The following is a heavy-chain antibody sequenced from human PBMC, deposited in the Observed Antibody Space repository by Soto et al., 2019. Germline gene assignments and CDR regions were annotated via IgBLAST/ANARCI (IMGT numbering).Heavy chain of an antibody. CDR2: IYHSGST. CDR1: GRSISSGGYS. V-gene: IGHV4-30-2*01. J-gene: IGHJ3*02. Sequence: LSLTCAVSGRSISSGGYSWSWIRQPPGKGLEWIGYIYHSGSTYYNPSLKSRVTISVDRSKNQFSLKLSSVTAADTAVYYCARATDLEEDIWGQGTMVTVSS. CDR3: ARATDLEEDI.